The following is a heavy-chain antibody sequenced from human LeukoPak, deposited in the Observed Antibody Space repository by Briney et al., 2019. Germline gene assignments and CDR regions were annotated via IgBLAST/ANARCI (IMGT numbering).Heavy chain of an antibody. D-gene: IGHD3-10*01. J-gene: IGHJ5*02. V-gene: IGHV3-48*03. CDR3: ASSNPHDYYGSGSYYH. Sequence: GGSLRLSCAASVFTFSSYEMNWVRQAPGKGLEWVSYISSSGSTIYYADSVKGRFTISRDNAKNSLYLQMNSLRAEDTAVYYCASSNPHDYYGSGSYYHWGQGTLVTVSS. CDR1: VFTFSSYE. CDR2: ISSSGSTI.